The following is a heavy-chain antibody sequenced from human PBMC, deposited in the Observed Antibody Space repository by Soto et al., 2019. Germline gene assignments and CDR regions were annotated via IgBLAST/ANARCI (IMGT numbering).Heavy chain of an antibody. CDR1: GYTFTRYG. CDR2: ISAYNGNT. V-gene: IGHV1-18*01. D-gene: IGHD2-2*01. Sequence: QVQLVQSGAEVKKPGASVKVSCKASGYTFTRYGISWVRQAPGQGLEWMGWISAYNGNTNYAQKLQGRVTMTTDTSTSTAYMELRSLRSDDTAVYYCARDRLIVVVPSATLDFDYWGQGTLVTVSS. CDR3: ARDRLIVVVPSATLDFDY. J-gene: IGHJ4*02.